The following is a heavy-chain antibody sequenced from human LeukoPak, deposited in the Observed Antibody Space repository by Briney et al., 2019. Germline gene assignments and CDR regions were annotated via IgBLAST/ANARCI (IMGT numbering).Heavy chain of an antibody. Sequence: YPSETLSLTCTVSGGSINSYYWSWIRQPPGKGLEWIGYIYYSGSTNYNPSLKSRITISLDTSKNQFSLRLSSVTAADTAVYYCARVGLWSGYYYYGMDVWGQGTTVTVSS. CDR1: GGSINSYY. V-gene: IGHV4-59*01. J-gene: IGHJ6*02. CDR3: ARVGLWSGYYYYGMDV. CDR2: IYYSGST. D-gene: IGHD3-3*01.